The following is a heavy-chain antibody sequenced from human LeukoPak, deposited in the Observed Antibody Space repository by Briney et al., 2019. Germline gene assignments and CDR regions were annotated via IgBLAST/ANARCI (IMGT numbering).Heavy chain of an antibody. J-gene: IGHJ3*02. CDR3: ARTHSPRYSSGWHAPMRAFDI. CDR1: GGSFSGYY. Sequence: PSETLSLTCAVYGGSFSGYYWSWIRQPPGKGLEGIGEINHSGSTNYNPSLKSRVTISVDTSKNQFSLKLSPVTAADTAVYYCARTHSPRYSSGWHAPMRAFDIWGQGTMVTVSS. V-gene: IGHV4-34*01. CDR2: INHSGST. D-gene: IGHD6-19*01.